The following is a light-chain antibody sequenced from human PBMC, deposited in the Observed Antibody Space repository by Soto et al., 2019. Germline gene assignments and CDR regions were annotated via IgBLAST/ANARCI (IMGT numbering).Light chain of an antibody. CDR2: DNT. CDR1: SSNVGAGYN. V-gene: IGLV1-40*01. CDR3: QSYDSSISGWI. Sequence: QSVLTQPPSVSGAPGQRVTISCTGSSSNVGAGYNVHWYQQLPGTAPKLLIYDNTNRPSGVPDRFSGSKSGTSASLAITGLQAEDEADYYCQSYDSSISGWIFGGGTKLTVL. J-gene: IGLJ2*01.